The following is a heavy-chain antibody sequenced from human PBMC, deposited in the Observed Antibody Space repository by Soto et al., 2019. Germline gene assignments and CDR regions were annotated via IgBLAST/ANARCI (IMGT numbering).Heavy chain of an antibody. CDR1: GGSISSGGYS. CDR2: IYHSGST. CDR3: ARDSSSFPYYYGMDV. Sequence: QLQLQESGSGLVKPSQTLSLTCAVSGGSISSGGYSCSWIRQPPGKGLEWLGYIYHSGSTYYNPSLKSRVIISVDRSKNQFSLKLSSVTVADTALYYCARDSSSFPYYYGMDVWGERTTVAVSS. D-gene: IGHD6-6*01. J-gene: IGHJ6*04. V-gene: IGHV4-30-2*01.